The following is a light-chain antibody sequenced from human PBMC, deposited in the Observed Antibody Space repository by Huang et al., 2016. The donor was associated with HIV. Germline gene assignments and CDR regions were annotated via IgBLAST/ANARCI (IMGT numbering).Light chain of an antibody. CDR2: AAS. CDR3: QQTYSTRGT. V-gene: IGKV1-39*01. CDR1: QSISTY. J-gene: IGKJ2*01. Sequence: DIQMTQSPPSLSASVGDRVTITCRASQSISTYLNWYQQKPGKAPNLLIYAASSLQSGVPSRFSGSGSGTDFTLTISSLQPEDFATYYCQQTYSTRGTFGQGTKVETK.